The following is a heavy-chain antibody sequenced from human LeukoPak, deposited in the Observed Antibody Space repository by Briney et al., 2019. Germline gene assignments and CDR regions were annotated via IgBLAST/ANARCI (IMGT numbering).Heavy chain of an antibody. Sequence: GGSLRLSCAASGFTFSDYYMTWIRQAPGKGLEWVSYISSSGSNIYYADSVKGRFTISRDNAKNSLYLQVNSLRAEDTAVYYCARAYFGSVSFHYYSYVDVWGRGTTVTVSS. V-gene: IGHV3-11*04. J-gene: IGHJ6*03. D-gene: IGHD3-10*01. CDR1: GFTFSDYY. CDR2: ISSSGSNI. CDR3: ARAYFGSVSFHYYSYVDV.